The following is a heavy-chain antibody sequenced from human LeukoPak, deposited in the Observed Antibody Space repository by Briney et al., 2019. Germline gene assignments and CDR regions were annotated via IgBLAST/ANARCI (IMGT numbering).Heavy chain of an antibody. V-gene: IGHV3-53*01. CDR1: GFTFSSYG. Sequence: GGSLRLSCAASGFTFSSYGMHWVRQAPGKGLEWVSLIYNGGSTYYADSVRGRFTISSDNSKNTLYLQMNSLRAEDTAVYYCARRPSSGYPDYWGQGTLVTVSS. CDR2: IYNGGST. D-gene: IGHD3-22*01. J-gene: IGHJ4*02. CDR3: ARRPSSGYPDY.